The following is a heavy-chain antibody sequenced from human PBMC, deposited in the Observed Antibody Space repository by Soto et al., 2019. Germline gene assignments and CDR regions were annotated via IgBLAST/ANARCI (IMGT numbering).Heavy chain of an antibody. Sequence: PGGSLRLSCAASGFTFSDYYMSWIRQAPGKGLEWVSYISSSGSTIYYADSVKGRFAISRDNAKNSLYLQMNSLRAEDTAVYYCARESFRDRYDFWSGYSGNFDYWGQGTLVTVSS. V-gene: IGHV3-11*01. CDR3: ARESFRDRYDFWSGYSGNFDY. D-gene: IGHD3-3*01. CDR2: ISSSGSTI. CDR1: GFTFSDYY. J-gene: IGHJ4*02.